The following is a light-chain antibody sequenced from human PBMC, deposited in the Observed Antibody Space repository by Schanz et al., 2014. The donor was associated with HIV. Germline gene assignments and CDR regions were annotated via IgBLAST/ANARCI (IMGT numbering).Light chain of an antibody. CDR1: QSIGNY. CDR2: GAS. CDR3: QHYGSSPPYT. V-gene: IGKV3-20*01. Sequence: EIVMTQSPDTLSVSPGERATLSCRASQSIGNYLAWYQQKPGQAPRLLIYGASSRATGIPDRFSGSGSGADFTLTISRLEPEDFAVYYCQHYGSSPPYTFGQGTKLEIK. J-gene: IGKJ2*01.